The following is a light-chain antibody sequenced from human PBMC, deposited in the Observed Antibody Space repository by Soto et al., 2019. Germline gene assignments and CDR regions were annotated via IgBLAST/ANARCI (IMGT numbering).Light chain of an antibody. V-gene: IGKV1-9*01. CDR3: QQLSHYPYT. J-gene: IGKJ2*01. CDR1: YDISSS. Sequence: DIQLTQSPSFLSASVEDRVTISCRASYDISSSLAWYQQEPGKPPKLLIYDSSTLQTGVPSGFTGSGSGRKFTLTISGLQFGDFATYFCQQLSHYPYTFVQGTKLEI. CDR2: DSS.